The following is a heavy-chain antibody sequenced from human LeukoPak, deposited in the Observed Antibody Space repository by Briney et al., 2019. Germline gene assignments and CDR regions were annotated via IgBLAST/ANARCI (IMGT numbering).Heavy chain of an antibody. V-gene: IGHV4-31*03. J-gene: IGHJ4*02. CDR1: GGSISSGGYY. CDR2: IYYSGST. D-gene: IGHD2-2*01. Sequence: SETLSLTCTVSGGSISSGGYYWRWIRQHPGKGLEWIGYIYYSGSTYYNPSLKSRVTISVDTSKNQFSLKLSSVTAADTAVYYCARFSASYCSSTSCSYYFDYWGQGTLVTVSS. CDR3: ARFSASYCSSTSCSYYFDY.